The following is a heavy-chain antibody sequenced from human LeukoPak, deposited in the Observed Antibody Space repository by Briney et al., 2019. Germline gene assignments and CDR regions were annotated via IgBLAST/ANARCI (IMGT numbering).Heavy chain of an antibody. V-gene: IGHV3-74*01. Sequence: LKISCAASGFTFTNYWMYWVRQAPGKGLVWVSCINSGGSTTNYADSVNGRFTISRDNAKTTLYLQMNSLRAEDTAMYYCARPIRGYDGFDIWGQGTMVT. CDR2: INSGGSTT. CDR3: ARPIRGYDGFDI. J-gene: IGHJ3*02. CDR1: GFTFTNYW. D-gene: IGHD5-12*01.